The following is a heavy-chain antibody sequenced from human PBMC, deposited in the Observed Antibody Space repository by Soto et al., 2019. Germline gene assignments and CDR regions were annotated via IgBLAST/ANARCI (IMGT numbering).Heavy chain of an antibody. D-gene: IGHD6-19*01. V-gene: IGHV3-33*01. CDR2: IWYDGSNK. CDR3: ARVSVAGMGFDY. J-gene: IGHJ4*02. CDR1: GFTFSSYG. Sequence: GGSLRLSCAASGFTFSSYGMHWVRQAPGKGLEWVAVIWYDGSNKYYADSVKGRFTISRDNSKNTLYLQMNSLRAEDTAVYYCARVSVAGMGFDYWGQGTLVTVSS.